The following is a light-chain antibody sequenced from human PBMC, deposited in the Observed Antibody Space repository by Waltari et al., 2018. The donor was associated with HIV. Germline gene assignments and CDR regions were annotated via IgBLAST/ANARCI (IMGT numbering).Light chain of an antibody. Sequence: EIVLTQSPGTLSLSPGERATLSCRASQSVSSPYLTWYQHKPGQAPRLLIYGSSTRSTGIPDRFSGSGSGTDFTLTITRLEPEDFAMYYCQQYVSSPAALSFGGGTKVEI. CDR1: QSVSSPY. CDR3: QQYVSSPAALS. V-gene: IGKV3-20*01. J-gene: IGKJ4*01. CDR2: GSS.